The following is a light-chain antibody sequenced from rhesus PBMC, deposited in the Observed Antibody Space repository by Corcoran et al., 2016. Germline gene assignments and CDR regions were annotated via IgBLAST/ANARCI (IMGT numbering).Light chain of an antibody. V-gene: IGKV1-38*01. CDR1: QDISSY. CDR3: QQRNSYPLT. CDR2: GAS. J-gene: IGKJ4*01. Sequence: DIQLTQSPSSLSASIGDRVTITCRASQDISSYLAWFQQKPGKALKLLIYGASNLQSGVPSRFSGSGSGTDFTLTISSLQPEDFAVYYCQQRNSYPLTFGGGTKVEIK.